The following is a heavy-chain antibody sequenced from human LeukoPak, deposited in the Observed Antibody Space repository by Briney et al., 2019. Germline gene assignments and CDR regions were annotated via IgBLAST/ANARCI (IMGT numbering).Heavy chain of an antibody. CDR1: GFTFSSYW. Sequence: GGSLRLSCAASGFTFSSYWMHWVRQAPGKGLVWVSRINSDGSSTSYADSVKGRFTISRDNAKNTLYLQMNSLRAEDTAVYYCARDGSYYDILTGYSMDAFDIWGQGKMVTVSS. J-gene: IGHJ3*02. CDR3: ARDGSYYDILTGYSMDAFDI. D-gene: IGHD3-9*01. CDR2: INSDGSST. V-gene: IGHV3-74*01.